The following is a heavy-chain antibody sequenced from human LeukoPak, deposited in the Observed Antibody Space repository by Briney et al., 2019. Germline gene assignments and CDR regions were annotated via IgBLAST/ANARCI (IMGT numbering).Heavy chain of an antibody. CDR1: PDTFTRYG. CDR3: CKSYYYDSSGYYPGGVDY. Sequence: ASVKVSCKASPDTFTRYGITWVRQAPGQGLEWMGWIRAYNGDTNYAQKFQGRVTMTTDTSTSTAYMELRSLRSDDTAVYYCCKSYYYDSSGYYPGGVDYWGQGTLVTVSS. D-gene: IGHD3-22*01. J-gene: IGHJ4*02. V-gene: IGHV1-18*01. CDR2: IRAYNGDT.